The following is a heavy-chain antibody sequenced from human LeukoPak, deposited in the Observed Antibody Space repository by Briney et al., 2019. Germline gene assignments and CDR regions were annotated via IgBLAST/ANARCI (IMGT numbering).Heavy chain of an antibody. J-gene: IGHJ4*02. V-gene: IGHV4-59*01. CDR2: IYYSGST. D-gene: IGHD4-17*01. CDR3: ARGDDYGDYAVY. Sequence: SETLSLTCTVSGGSISSYYWSLIRQPPGKGLEWIGYIYYSGSTNYNPSLKSRVTISVDTSKNQFSLKLSSVTAADTAVYYCARGDDYGDYAVYWGQGTLVTVSS. CDR1: GGSISSYY.